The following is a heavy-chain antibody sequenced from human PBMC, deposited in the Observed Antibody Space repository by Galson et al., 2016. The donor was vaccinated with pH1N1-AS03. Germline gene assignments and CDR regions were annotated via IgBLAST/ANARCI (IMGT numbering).Heavy chain of an antibody. V-gene: IGHV3-9*01. CDR2: IAWNSGIT. J-gene: IGHJ5*02. CDR3: ANGRGSWYGPYNWFDP. Sequence: SLRLSCAASGFTFHDYAMHWVRQAPGKGPEWVSGIAWNSGITGYGDSVKGRFTISRDNSKSTLYLQMSSMRAEDTAVYYCANGRGSWYGPYNWFDPWGQGTLVAVSS. CDR1: GFTFHDYA. D-gene: IGHD6-13*01.